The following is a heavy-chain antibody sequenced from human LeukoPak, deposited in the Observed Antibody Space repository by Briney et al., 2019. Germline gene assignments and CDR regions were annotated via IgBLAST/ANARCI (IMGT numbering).Heavy chain of an antibody. CDR2: ISGSGGST. D-gene: IGHD6-19*01. CDR1: GFTLSDYY. V-gene: IGHV3-23*01. CDR3: AKDEGSGWYSEFDY. J-gene: IGHJ4*02. Sequence: GGSLRLSCAASGFTLSDYYMSWIRQAPGKGLEWVSAISGSGGSTYYADSVKGRFTISRDNSKNTLYLQMNSLRAEDTAVYYCAKDEGSGWYSEFDYWGQGTLVTVSS.